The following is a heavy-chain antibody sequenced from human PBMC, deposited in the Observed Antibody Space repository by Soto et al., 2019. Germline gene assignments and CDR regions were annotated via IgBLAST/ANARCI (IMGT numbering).Heavy chain of an antibody. J-gene: IGHJ6*02. D-gene: IGHD2-21*01. CDR1: GFSLTTGGVG. CDR2: IYWNDDR. V-gene: IGHV2-5*01. Sequence: SGPTLVHPTQTITLTCTFSGFSLTTGGVGVGWIRQPPGRSLEWLAVIYWNDDRRRSPSLENRLTITKDTSKNQVVLTMTNMDPVDTATYYCIYRRASWDYHGLDVWGQGTPVTVSS. CDR3: IYRRASWDYHGLDV.